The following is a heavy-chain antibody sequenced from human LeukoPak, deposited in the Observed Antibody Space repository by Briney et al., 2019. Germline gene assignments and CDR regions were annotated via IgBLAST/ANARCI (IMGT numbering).Heavy chain of an antibody. CDR2: IKPNSGDT. J-gene: IGHJ4*02. D-gene: IGHD4-23*01. Sequence: ASVKVSCKTSGYTFTGYYVHWVRQAPGQGLEWMGWIKPNSGDTDYAQKFQGRVTMTRDTSISTAYMELSRLRSDDTAVYYCARDFPGGNTFDCWGQGTLVTVSS. CDR3: ARDFPGGNTFDC. V-gene: IGHV1-2*02. CDR1: GYTFTGYY.